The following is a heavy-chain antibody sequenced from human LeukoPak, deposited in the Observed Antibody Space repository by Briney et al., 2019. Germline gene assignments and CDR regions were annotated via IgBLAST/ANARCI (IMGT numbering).Heavy chain of an antibody. V-gene: IGHV4-38-2*02. CDR1: GYSISSGYY. Sequence: PSETLSLTCTVSGYSISSGYYWGWIRQPPGKGLEWIGSIYYSGKTYYNPSLKSRVTISVDTSKNHFSLKLSSVTAADTPVYYCARSKGDYSNYLPPRNFDYWGQGTLVTVSS. J-gene: IGHJ4*02. D-gene: IGHD4-11*01. CDR2: IYYSGKT. CDR3: ARSKGDYSNYLPPRNFDY.